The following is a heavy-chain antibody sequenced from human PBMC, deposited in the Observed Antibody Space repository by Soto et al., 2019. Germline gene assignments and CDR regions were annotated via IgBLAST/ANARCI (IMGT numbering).Heavy chain of an antibody. J-gene: IGHJ3*02. Sequence: ASVKVSCKASGYTFTSYDINWVRQATGQGLEWMGWMNPNSGNTGYAQKFQGRVTMTRNTSISTAYMELSSLRSEDTAVYYCARYFSSTSCYVNDAFDIRGQRTTVTVSS. CDR1: GYTFTSYD. CDR2: MNPNSGNT. CDR3: ARYFSSTSCYVNDAFDI. V-gene: IGHV1-8*01. D-gene: IGHD2-2*01.